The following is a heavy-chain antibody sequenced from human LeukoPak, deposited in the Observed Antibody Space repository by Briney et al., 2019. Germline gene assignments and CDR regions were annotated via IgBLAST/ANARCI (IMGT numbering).Heavy chain of an antibody. V-gene: IGHV1-18*04. CDR1: GYTFTGYY. CDR2: ISAYNGNT. J-gene: IGHJ6*02. D-gene: IGHD2-8*01. Sequence: ASVKVSCTASGYTFTGYYMHWVRQAPGQGLEWMGWISAYNGNTNYAQKLQGRVTMTTDTSTSTAYMELRSLRSDDTAVYYCARDRCTNGVCYNYYYYGMDVWGQGTTVTVSS. CDR3: ARDRCTNGVCYNYYYYGMDV.